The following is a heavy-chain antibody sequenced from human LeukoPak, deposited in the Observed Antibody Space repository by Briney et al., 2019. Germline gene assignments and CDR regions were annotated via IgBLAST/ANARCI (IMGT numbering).Heavy chain of an antibody. D-gene: IGHD1-26*01. V-gene: IGHV3-33*01. CDR3: ARDPGGNYFDH. J-gene: IGHJ4*02. Sequence: GGSLRLSCAASGFTFSSSGMHWVRQAPGKGLEWVVVIWYDDKNTDSADSVKGRFTISRDNFKNTLYLQMNSLRAEDTSVYYCARDPGGNYFDHWGQGTLVTVSS. CDR2: IWYDDKNT. CDR1: GFTFSSSG.